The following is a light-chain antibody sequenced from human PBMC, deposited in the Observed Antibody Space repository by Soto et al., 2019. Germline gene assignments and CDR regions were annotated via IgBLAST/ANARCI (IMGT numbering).Light chain of an antibody. Sequence: DIQMTQSPSSLSASVGDRVTITCRASQSISSYLIWYLQKPGKAPQLLIYAASSLQSGVPSRFSGSGSGTDFTLTISSLQPEDFATYFCQQTYSTPYTFGQGTKLEIK. CDR2: AAS. CDR3: QQTYSTPYT. J-gene: IGKJ2*01. CDR1: QSISSY. V-gene: IGKV1-39*01.